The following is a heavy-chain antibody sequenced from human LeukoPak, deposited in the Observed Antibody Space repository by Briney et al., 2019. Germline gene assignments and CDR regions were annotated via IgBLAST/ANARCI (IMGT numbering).Heavy chain of an antibody. J-gene: IGHJ3*02. CDR1: GGSISSGSYS. CDR3: ARGAFGDSDAFDI. V-gene: IGHV4-30-2*01. D-gene: IGHD3-16*01. CDR2: IYPRGST. Sequence: SQTLSLTCAVSGGSISSGSYSWSWIRQPPGKGLEWIGYIYPRGSTYYNPSLKSRVILSLDKSANQFSLNLSSVTAADTAVYYCARGAFGDSDAFDIWGQGTLVTVSS.